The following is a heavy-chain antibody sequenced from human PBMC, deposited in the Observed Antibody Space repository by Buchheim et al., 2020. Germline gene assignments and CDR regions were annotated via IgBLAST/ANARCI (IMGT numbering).Heavy chain of an antibody. CDR2: ISYDGSNK. CDR3: ARNEYYDFWSGYYQSSYYFDY. D-gene: IGHD3-3*01. V-gene: IGHV3-30-3*01. CDR1: GFTFSSYA. J-gene: IGHJ4*02. Sequence: QVQLVESGGGVVQPGRSLRLSCAASGFTFSSYAMHWVRQAPGKGLEWVAVISYDGSNKYYADSVKGRFTISSDNSKNTLYLQMNSLRAEDTAVYYCARNEYYDFWSGYYQSSYYFDYWGQGTL.